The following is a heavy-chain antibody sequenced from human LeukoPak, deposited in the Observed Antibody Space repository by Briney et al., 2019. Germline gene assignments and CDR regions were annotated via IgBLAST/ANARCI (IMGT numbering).Heavy chain of an antibody. CDR2: ISTGGSTI. D-gene: IGHD3-10*01. Sequence: GRSLRLSCAASGFTFSSYGMIWVRQAPGKGLEWVSYISTGGSTIYYADSVKGRFTISRDNAKNSLYLQMNSLRAEDTAAYYCARSAFGGKAHCLDYWGQGALVTVSS. CDR1: GFTFSSYG. J-gene: IGHJ4*02. V-gene: IGHV3-48*03. CDR3: ARSAFGGKAHCLDY.